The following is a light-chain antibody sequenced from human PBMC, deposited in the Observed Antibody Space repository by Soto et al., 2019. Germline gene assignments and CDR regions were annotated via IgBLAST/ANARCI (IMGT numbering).Light chain of an antibody. V-gene: IGLV2-23*01. J-gene: IGLJ3*02. Sequence: QPVLTQPASVSGSPGQSITISCTGTSSDVGSYNLVSWYQQHPGKAPKLMIYEGSKRPSGVSNRFSGSKSGNTASLTISGRQAEDEADYYCCSYAGSSTWVFGGGTSSPS. CDR2: EGS. CDR1: SSDVGSYNL. CDR3: CSYAGSSTWV.